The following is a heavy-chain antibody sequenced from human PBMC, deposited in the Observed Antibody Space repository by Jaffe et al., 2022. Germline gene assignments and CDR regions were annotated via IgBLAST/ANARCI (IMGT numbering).Heavy chain of an antibody. D-gene: IGHD1-26*01. Sequence: QVQLQESGPGLVKPSETLSLTCAVSGYSISSGYYWGWIRQPPGKGLEWIGSIYHSGSTYYNPSLKSRVTISVDTSKNQFSLKLSSVTAADTAVYYCARRAGIVGATAAFDIWGQGTMVTVSS. J-gene: IGHJ3*02. CDR3: ARRAGIVGATAAFDI. CDR2: IYHSGST. CDR1: GYSISSGYY. V-gene: IGHV4-38-2*01.